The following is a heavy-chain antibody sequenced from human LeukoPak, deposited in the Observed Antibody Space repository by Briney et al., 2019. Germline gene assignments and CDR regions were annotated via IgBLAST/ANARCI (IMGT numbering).Heavy chain of an antibody. Sequence: PSETLSLTCTVSGGSISTYYWSWIRQPPGKGLEWIGYIYYSGSTNYNPSLKSRVTTSVDTSKNQFSLKLSSVTTADTAVYYCARDTGTVVDYWGQGTLVTVSS. D-gene: IGHD4-23*01. CDR1: GGSISTYY. V-gene: IGHV4-59*01. CDR2: IYYSGST. CDR3: ARDTGTVVDY. J-gene: IGHJ4*02.